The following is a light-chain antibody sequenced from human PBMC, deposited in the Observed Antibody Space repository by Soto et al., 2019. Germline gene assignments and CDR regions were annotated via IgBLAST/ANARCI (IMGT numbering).Light chain of an antibody. J-gene: IGLJ1*01. Sequence: QYVLTQPPSVSSAPGQEVTISCSGSSSNIGGNSVSWYQQLPGTAPKLLIYDDNRRPSGIPDRFSGSKSGTSATLGITGFQTGDEADYYCGSWDSSLSDYVFGTGTKVTVL. CDR1: SSNIGGNS. V-gene: IGLV1-51*01. CDR3: GSWDSSLSDYV. CDR2: DDN.